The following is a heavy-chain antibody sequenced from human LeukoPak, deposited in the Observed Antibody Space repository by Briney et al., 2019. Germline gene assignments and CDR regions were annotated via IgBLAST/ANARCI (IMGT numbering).Heavy chain of an antibody. CDR3: AKFASSSWYDDAFDI. CDR1: GFTVSSNY. V-gene: IGHV3-53*01. D-gene: IGHD6-13*01. J-gene: IGHJ3*02. Sequence: GGSLRLSCAASGFTVSSNYMSWVRQAPGKGLEWVSVIYSGGSTYYADSVKGRFTISRDNSKNTLYLQMNSLRAEDTAVYYCAKFASSSWYDDAFDIWGQGTMVTVSS. CDR2: IYSGGST.